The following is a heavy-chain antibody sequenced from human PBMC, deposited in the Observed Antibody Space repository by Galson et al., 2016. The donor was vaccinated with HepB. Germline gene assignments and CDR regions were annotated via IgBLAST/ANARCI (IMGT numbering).Heavy chain of an antibody. CDR1: GDSVSSNSAA. CDR3: ARGPRAYFDF. Sequence: CAISGDSVSSNSAAWNWIRQSPSRGLEWLRRTYYRSKWYKDYAVSVKSRITINPNTSKNQFSLQLNSVTPEDTAVYYCARGPRAYFDFWGQGTLVTVSS. CDR2: TYYRSKWYK. V-gene: IGHV6-1*01. J-gene: IGHJ4*02.